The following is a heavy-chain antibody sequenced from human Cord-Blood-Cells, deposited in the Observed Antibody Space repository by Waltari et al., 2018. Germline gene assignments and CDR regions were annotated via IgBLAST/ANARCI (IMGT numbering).Heavy chain of an antibody. CDR2: ISSSSSYI. CDR3: ARDSSSSWYYYYYGMDV. Sequence: EVQLVESGGGLVKPGGSLRLPCAASGFTFSSYSMNWFRQAPGKGLEWVSSISSSSSYIYYADSVKGRFTISRDNAKNSLYLQMNSLRAEDTAVYYCARDSSSSWYYYYYGMDVWGQGTTVTVSS. D-gene: IGHD6-13*01. J-gene: IGHJ6*02. V-gene: IGHV3-21*01. CDR1: GFTFSSYS.